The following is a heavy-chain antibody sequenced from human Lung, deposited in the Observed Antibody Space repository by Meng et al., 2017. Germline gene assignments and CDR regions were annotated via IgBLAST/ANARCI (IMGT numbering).Heavy chain of an antibody. Sequence: ASVKVSCKASGYTFPDYWLHWVRRAPGQGLEWMGRINPKSGDTHYAQRFQGRVTMTWDTSISTAYMELSGLRSDDTAMYYCARDEDKSAAGKLFGDYWGQGTLVTVSS. V-gene: IGHV1-2*06. CDR1: GYTFPDYW. CDR3: ARDEDKSAAGKLFGDY. CDR2: INPKSGDT. J-gene: IGHJ4*02. D-gene: IGHD6-13*01.